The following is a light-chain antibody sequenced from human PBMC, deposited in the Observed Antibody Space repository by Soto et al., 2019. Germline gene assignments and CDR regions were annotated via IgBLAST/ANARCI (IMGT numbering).Light chain of an antibody. Sequence: EIVMTQSPATLSLSPGERATLSCRASQSVSSNLVWYQQRPGQAPRLLIYAASTRATGVPARFSGSGSGTEFTLTISSLQSEDFAVYRCQQYNNWPRTFGQGTKVDIK. CDR1: QSVSSN. CDR3: QQYNNWPRT. CDR2: AAS. J-gene: IGKJ1*01. V-gene: IGKV3-15*01.